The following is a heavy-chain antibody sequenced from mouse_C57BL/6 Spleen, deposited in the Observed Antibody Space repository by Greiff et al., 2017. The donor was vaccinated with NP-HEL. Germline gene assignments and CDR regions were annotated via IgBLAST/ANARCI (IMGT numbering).Heavy chain of an antibody. CDR2: IDPNSGGT. Sequence: VQLQQPGAELVKPGASVKLSCKASGYTFTSYWMHWVKQRPGRGLEWIGRIDPNSGGTKYTEKFKSKATLTVDKPASTAYMQLSSLTSEDSAVYYCARSDSSGLPWFAYWGQGTLVTVSA. CDR1: GYTFTSYW. J-gene: IGHJ3*01. V-gene: IGHV1-72*01. D-gene: IGHD3-2*02. CDR3: ARSDSSGLPWFAY.